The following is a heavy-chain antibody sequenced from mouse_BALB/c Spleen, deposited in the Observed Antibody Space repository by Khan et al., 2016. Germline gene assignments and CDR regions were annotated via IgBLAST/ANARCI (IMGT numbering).Heavy chain of an antibody. V-gene: IGHV9-2-1*01. CDR3: ARDYYGSSPYAMDY. CDR1: GYTLTDYS. CDR2: INTETGEP. Sequence: QIQLVQSGPELKKPGETVKISCKASGYTLTDYSMHWVKQAPGKGLKWMGWINTETGEPTYADDFKGRFAFSLETSASTAYLQINNLKNEDTATYFCARDYYGSSPYAMDYWGQGTSVTVSS. J-gene: IGHJ4*01. D-gene: IGHD1-1*01.